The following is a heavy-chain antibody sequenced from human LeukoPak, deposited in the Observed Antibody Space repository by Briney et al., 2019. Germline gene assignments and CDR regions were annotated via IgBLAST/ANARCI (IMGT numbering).Heavy chain of an antibody. CDR3: AGSHGDYVWYMDV. D-gene: IGHD4-17*01. CDR1: GGSISSSSYY. Sequence: SETLSLTCTVSGGSISSSSYYWGWIRQPPGKGLEWIGSIYYSGSTYYNPSLKSRVTISVDTSKNQFSLKLSSVTAADTAVYYCAGSHGDYVWYMDVWGKGTTVTISS. V-gene: IGHV4-39*01. J-gene: IGHJ6*03. CDR2: IYYSGST.